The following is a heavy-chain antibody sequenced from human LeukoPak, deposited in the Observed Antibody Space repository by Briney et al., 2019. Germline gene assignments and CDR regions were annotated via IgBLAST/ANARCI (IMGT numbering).Heavy chain of an antibody. CDR2: IKQDGSEK. CDR3: ARDHSDTAMDLYYFDY. V-gene: IGHV3-7*01. D-gene: IGHD5-18*01. CDR1: GFTFSSYW. Sequence: GSLRLSCAASGFTFSSYWMSWVRQAPGKGLEWVANIKQDGSEKYYVDSVKGRFTISRDNAKNSLYLQMNSLRAEDTAVYYCARDHSDTAMDLYYFDYWGQGTLVTVSS. J-gene: IGHJ4*02.